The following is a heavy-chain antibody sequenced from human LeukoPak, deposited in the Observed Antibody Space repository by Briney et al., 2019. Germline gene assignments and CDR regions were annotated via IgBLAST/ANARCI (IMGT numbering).Heavy chain of an antibody. CDR1: GGSFSCYY. CDR3: ARGGGWYQLFY. CDR2: INHSGST. Sequence: SETLSLTCAVYGGSFSCYYWSWIRQPPGKGLEWIGEINHSGSTNYNPSLKSRVTISVDASKNQFSLKLSSVTAADTAVYYCARGGGWYQLFYWGQGTLVTVSS. J-gene: IGHJ4*02. D-gene: IGHD2-2*01. V-gene: IGHV4-34*01.